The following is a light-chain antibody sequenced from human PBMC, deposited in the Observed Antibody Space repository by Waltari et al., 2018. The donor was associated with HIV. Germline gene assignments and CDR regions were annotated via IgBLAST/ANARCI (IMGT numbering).Light chain of an antibody. V-gene: IGKV3-11*01. Sequence: IVLTQSPATLSLSPGERATLSCRASQSASSYLAWYHQKPGQAPRLLSYDASKRATGIPARFSGSGSGTDFTLTISSLEPEDFAVYYCQQRSNWPPVLTFGGGTKVEIK. CDR3: QQRSNWPPVLT. CDR2: DAS. CDR1: QSASSY. J-gene: IGKJ4*01.